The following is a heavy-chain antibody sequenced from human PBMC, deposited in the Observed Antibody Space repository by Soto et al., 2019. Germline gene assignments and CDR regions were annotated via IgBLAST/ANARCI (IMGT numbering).Heavy chain of an antibody. CDR3: ARDVFRGYCSSTSCQSGY. CDR1: GYTFTSYA. J-gene: IGHJ4*02. CDR2: INAGNGNT. V-gene: IGHV1-3*01. D-gene: IGHD2-2*01. Sequence: GASVKVSCKASGYTFTSYAMHWVRQAPGQRLEWMGWINAGNGNTKYSQKFQGRVTITRDTSASTAYMELSSLRSEDTAVYYCARDVFRGYCSSTSCQSGYWGQGTLVTVSS.